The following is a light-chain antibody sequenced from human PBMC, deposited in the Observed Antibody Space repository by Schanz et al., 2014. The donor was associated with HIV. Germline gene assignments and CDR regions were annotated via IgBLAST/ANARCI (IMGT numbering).Light chain of an antibody. Sequence: QSALTQPPSASGSPGQAITISCTGLNSDISPYNYVSWYQQNPGKAPKLMIYDVSNRPSGVSNRFSGSKSGNTASLTISGLQAEDEADYYCSSYTSSSTLVVFGGGTKLTVL. J-gene: IGLJ2*01. CDR3: SSYTSSSTLVV. CDR1: NSDISPYNY. V-gene: IGLV2-14*01. CDR2: DVS.